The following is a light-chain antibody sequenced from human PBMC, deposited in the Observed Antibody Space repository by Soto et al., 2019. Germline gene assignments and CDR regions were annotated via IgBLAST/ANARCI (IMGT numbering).Light chain of an antibody. J-gene: IGLJ3*02. CDR1: SSDVGTYNY. CDR2: DVS. CDR3: LSYAGSSNWV. V-gene: IGLV2-8*01. Sequence: QSALTQPPSASGSPGQSVTISCTGTSSDVGTYNYVSWYQQHPGKAPKLMIYDVSKRPSGVPDRFSGSKSGNTASLTVSGLQAEDEADYYCLSYAGSSNWVFGGGTQLTVL.